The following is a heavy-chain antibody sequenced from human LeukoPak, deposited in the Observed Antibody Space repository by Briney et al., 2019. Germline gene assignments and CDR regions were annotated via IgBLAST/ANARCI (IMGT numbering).Heavy chain of an antibody. V-gene: IGHV5-51*01. J-gene: IGHJ4*02. CDR2: IYPGDSDT. Sequence: GESLKISCKGSGYSFTSYWIGWVRHMPGKGLEWMGIIYPGDSDTSYSPSFQGQVTISADKSISTAYLQWSTVKASDTAMYYCARRGIAAPVDYWGQGTLVTVSS. CDR1: GYSFTSYW. D-gene: IGHD6-13*01. CDR3: ARRGIAAPVDY.